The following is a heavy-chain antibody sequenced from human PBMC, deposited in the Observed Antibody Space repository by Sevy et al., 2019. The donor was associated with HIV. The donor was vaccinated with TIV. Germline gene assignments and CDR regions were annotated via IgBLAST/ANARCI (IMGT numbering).Heavy chain of an antibody. CDR2: INEDGSTK. V-gene: IGHV3-7*01. Sequence: GGSLRLSCAASGFNIRVYWMLWVRQAPGKGLEWVANINEDGSTKYYLESVKGRFTISRDNAENSVFIQMNSLRVEDTAGYYCVRALFKADSLWGQGTLVTVSS. J-gene: IGHJ4*02. D-gene: IGHD2-21*01. CDR1: GFNIRVYW. CDR3: VRALFKADSL.